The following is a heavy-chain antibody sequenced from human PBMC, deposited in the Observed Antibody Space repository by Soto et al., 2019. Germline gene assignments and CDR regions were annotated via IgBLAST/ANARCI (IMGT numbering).Heavy chain of an antibody. CDR1: GGSFSGYY. D-gene: IGHD3-22*01. V-gene: IGHV4-34*01. J-gene: IGHJ4*02. Sequence: QVQLQQWGAGLLMPSETLSLTCAVYGGSFSGYYWSWIRQPPGKGLEWIGEINHSGSTNYNPSLKSRVTISVDTSKNQFSLKLSSVTAADTAVYYCARGVYDSSGTNQDYWGQGTLVTVSS. CDR3: ARGVYDSSGTNQDY. CDR2: INHSGST.